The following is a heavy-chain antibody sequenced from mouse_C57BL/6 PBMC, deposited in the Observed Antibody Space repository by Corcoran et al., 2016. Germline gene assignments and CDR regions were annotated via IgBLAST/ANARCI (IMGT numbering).Heavy chain of an antibody. CDR3: ARSWGYGYDVLYYFDY. V-gene: IGHV1-80*01. Sequence: QVQLQQSGAELVKPGASVKISCKASGYAFSSYWMNWVKQRPGKGLEWIGQIYPGDGDTNYNGKFKGKATLTADKSSSTAYMQLSSLTSEDSAVYFCARSWGYGYDVLYYFDYWGQGTTLTVSS. D-gene: IGHD2-2*01. J-gene: IGHJ2*01. CDR2: IYPGDGDT. CDR1: GYAFSSYW.